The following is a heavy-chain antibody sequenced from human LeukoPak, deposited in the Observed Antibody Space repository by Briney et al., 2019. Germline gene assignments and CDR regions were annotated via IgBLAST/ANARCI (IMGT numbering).Heavy chain of an antibody. D-gene: IGHD1/OR15-1a*01. V-gene: IGHV1-2*06. Sequence: ASVKVSCKASGYTFIDYYIHWVRQAPGQGLEWMGRIDANSGGTNYAQKFQGRVTMTRDTSISTAYMELSRLRSDDTAVYYCARDSRETGTDYYYYYGMDVWGQGTTVTVSS. CDR2: IDANSGGT. CDR1: GYTFIDYY. CDR3: ARDSRETGTDYYYYYGMDV. J-gene: IGHJ6*02.